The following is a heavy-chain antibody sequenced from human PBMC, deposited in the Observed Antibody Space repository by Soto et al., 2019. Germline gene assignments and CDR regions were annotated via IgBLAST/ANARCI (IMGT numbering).Heavy chain of an antibody. J-gene: IGHJ3*02. D-gene: IGHD3-3*01. V-gene: IGHV1-2*02. Sequence: QLHLVQSGAVVKKPGASVTVSCSASGYPVTAYYMHWVRQAPGRGLEWMGGINPATGAAKYTQTLQGRVTMTRATSTSTAFMELSGLTSEDTAVFYCARGGGVGVAGSAAFDMWGQGTLVTVSS. CDR1: GYPVTAYY. CDR3: ARGGGVGVAGSAAFDM. CDR2: INPATGAA.